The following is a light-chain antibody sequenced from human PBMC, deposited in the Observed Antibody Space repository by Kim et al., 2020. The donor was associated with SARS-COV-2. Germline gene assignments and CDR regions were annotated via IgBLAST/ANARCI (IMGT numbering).Light chain of an antibody. CDR2: AAS. CDR3: QQSYSTPPWT. Sequence: SVGDRVTVTCRARQSISSYLNWYQQKPGKATKLLIYAASSLQSGVPSRFSGSGSGTDFTLTISSLQPEDFATYYCQQSYSTPPWTFGQGTKVDIK. J-gene: IGKJ1*01. V-gene: IGKV1-39*01. CDR1: QSISSY.